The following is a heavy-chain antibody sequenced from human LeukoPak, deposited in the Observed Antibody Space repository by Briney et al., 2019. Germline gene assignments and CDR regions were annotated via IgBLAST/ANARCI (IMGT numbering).Heavy chain of an antibody. D-gene: IGHD3-10*01. CDR1: GYTFTSYD. J-gene: IGHJ6*03. CDR3: ARAARLLWFGEPGSNYYYYYMDV. Sequence: GASVKVSCKASGYTFTSYDINWVRQATGQGLEWMGWMNPNSGNTGYAQKFQGRVTITADESTSTAYMELSSLRSEDTAVYYCARAARLLWFGEPGSNYYYYYMDVWGKGTTVTISS. V-gene: IGHV1-8*03. CDR2: MNPNSGNT.